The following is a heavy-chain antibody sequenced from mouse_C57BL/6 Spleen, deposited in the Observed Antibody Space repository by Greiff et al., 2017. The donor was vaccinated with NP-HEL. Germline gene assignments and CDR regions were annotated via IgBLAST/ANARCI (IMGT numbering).Heavy chain of an antibody. CDR2: INPSNGGT. CDR3: ARWFITTVGATRYFDV. V-gene: IGHV1-53*01. J-gene: IGHJ1*03. D-gene: IGHD1-1*01. CDR1: GYTFTSYW. Sequence: QVQLQQPGTELVKPGASVKLSCKASGYTFTSYWMHWVKQRPGQGLEWIGNINPSNGGTNYNEKFKSKATLTVDKSSSTAYMQLSSLTSEDSAVYYCARWFITTVGATRYFDVWGTGTTVTVSS.